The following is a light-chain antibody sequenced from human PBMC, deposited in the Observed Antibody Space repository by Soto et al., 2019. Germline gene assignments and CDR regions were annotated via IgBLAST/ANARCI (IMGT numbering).Light chain of an antibody. CDR3: QQYGHSPWT. CDR1: KTVAGSY. J-gene: IGKJ1*01. V-gene: IGKV3-20*01. CDR2: GAS. Sequence: EIVLTQSPGTLSLSPGERATLSCRASKTVAGSYLAWYQQKPGQAPRLLIHGASTRATGIPDRFSVSGSGTDFTLTISRLEPEDFAVYYCQQYGHSPWTFGQGTKVDIK.